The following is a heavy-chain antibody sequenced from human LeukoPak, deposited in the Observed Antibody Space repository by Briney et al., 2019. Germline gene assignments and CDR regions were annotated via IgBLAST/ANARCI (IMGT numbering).Heavy chain of an antibody. CDR1: GFTFDDYA. D-gene: IGHD3-3*01. CDR2: ISWNSDSI. CDR3: AKVSEHYESYDAFDI. V-gene: IGHV3-9*01. Sequence: GGSLRFSCAASGFTFDDYAMHWVRQAPGKGLEWVSGISWNSDSIGYADSVKGRFTISRDNAKNSLYLQMNSLRAEDTALYYCAKVSEHYESYDAFDIWGQGTMVTVSS. J-gene: IGHJ3*02.